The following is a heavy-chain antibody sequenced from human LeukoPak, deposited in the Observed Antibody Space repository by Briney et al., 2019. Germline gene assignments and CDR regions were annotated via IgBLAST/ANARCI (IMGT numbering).Heavy chain of an antibody. CDR3: ARGGIQVSGIDEFDY. D-gene: IGHD6-19*01. V-gene: IGHV3-13*01. J-gene: IGHJ4*02. CDR1: GFNFIDYD. Sequence: GGSLRLSCVASGFNFIDYDMHWVRQVIGKGLEWVSAIAIRGDTHYSGSVKGRFTISRESAESSLYLQMNSLRAEDTAVYYCARGGIQVSGIDEFDYWGQGTLVTVSS. CDR2: IAIRGDT.